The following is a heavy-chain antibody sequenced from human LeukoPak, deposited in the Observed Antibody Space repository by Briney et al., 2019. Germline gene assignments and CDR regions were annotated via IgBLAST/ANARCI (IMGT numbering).Heavy chain of an antibody. CDR3: AATMVRGNTLDY. CDR1: GYTFTGYY. J-gene: IGHJ4*02. D-gene: IGHD3-10*01. Sequence: SVKVSCKASGYTFTGYYMHWVRQAPGQGLEWMGRIIPIFGTANYAQKFQGRVTITTDESTSTAYMELSSLRSEDTAVYYCAATMVRGNTLDYWGQGTLVTVSS. CDR2: IIPIFGTA. V-gene: IGHV1-69*05.